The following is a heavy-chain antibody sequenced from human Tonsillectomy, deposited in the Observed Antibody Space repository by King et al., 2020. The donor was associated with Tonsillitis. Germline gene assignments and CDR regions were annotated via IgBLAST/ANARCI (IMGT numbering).Heavy chain of an antibody. CDR3: ASHLSHDAFDI. J-gene: IGHJ3*02. CDR1: GFTFSSYS. V-gene: IGHV3-21*01. Sequence: VQLVESGGGLVKPGGSLRLSCGASGFTFSSYSMNWVRQAPGKGLEGVSSISSSSSYIYYADAVKGRFTISRDNAKNSLYLQMNSLRAEDTAVYYCASHLSHDAFDIWGQGTMVTVSS. CDR2: ISSSSSYI.